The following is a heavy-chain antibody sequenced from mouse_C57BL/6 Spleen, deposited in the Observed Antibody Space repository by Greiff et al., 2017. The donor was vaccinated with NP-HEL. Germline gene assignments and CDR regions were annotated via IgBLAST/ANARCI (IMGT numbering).Heavy chain of an antibody. J-gene: IGHJ4*01. V-gene: IGHV1-52*01. Sequence: QVQLQQPGAELVRPGSSVKLSCKASGYTFTSYWMHWVNQRPIQGLEWIGNIDPSDSETHYNQKFKDKATLTVDKSSSTAYMQLSSLTSEDSAVYYCAIYGNYEDYAMDYWGQGTSVTVSS. CDR1: GYTFTSYW. D-gene: IGHD2-1*01. CDR3: AIYGNYEDYAMDY. CDR2: IDPSDSET.